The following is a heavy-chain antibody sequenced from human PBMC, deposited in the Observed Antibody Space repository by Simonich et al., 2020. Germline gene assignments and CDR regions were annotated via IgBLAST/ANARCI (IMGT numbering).Heavy chain of an antibody. D-gene: IGHD2-2*01. V-gene: IGHV1-2*06. Sequence: QVQLVQSGAEVKKPGASVKVSCKASGYTFTGYYMHWVRQAPGQGLGWMDRLNPSSGGTNYAQKLQGRVTMTRDTSISTAYMELSRLRSDDTAVYYCARDTFLGYCSSTSCYDAFDIWGQGTMVTVSS. CDR1: GYTFTGYY. CDR3: ARDTFLGYCSSTSCYDAFDI. J-gene: IGHJ3*02. CDR2: LNPSSGGT.